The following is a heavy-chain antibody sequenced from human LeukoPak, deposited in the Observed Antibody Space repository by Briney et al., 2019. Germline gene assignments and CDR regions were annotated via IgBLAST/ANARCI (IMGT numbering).Heavy chain of an antibody. V-gene: IGHV3-23*01. J-gene: IGHJ4*02. CDR2: MRSNGENT. Sequence: GGALRLSCTASGFTFSSLDMTWVRQAPGKGLEWVSNMRSNGENTYNGDSVKGRFNIYRENAKNTVYVEMNSLRVEDTATFYCAKGQELDDGVFDSWGQGTMVTVSS. CDR3: AKGQELDDGVFDS. D-gene: IGHD1-1*01. CDR1: GFTFSSLD.